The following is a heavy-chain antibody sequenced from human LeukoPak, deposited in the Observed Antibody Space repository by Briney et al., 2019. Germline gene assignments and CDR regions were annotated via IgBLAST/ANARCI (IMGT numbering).Heavy chain of an antibody. J-gene: IGHJ4*02. CDR1: GYTFTSYY. CDR3: ARDEQQLAIDY. CDR2: INPSGGST. V-gene: IGHV1-46*01. Sequence: ASVRVSCKASGYTFTSYYMHWVRQAPGQGLEWMGIINPSGGSTSYAQKFQGRVTMTRDTSTSTVYMELSSLRSEDTAVYYCARDEQQLAIDYWGQGTLVTVSS. D-gene: IGHD6-13*01.